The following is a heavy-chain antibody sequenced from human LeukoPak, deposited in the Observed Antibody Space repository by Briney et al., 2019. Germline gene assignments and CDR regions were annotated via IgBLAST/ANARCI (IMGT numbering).Heavy chain of an antibody. CDR1: GFTFSSYW. J-gene: IGHJ4*02. D-gene: IGHD3-3*01. Sequence: PGGSLRLSCAASGFTFSSYWMSWVRQAPGKGLEWVANIKQDGSEKYYVDSVKGRFTISRDNAENSLYLQMNSLRAEDTAVYYCAKDSGYDFWSGYYTHWGQGTLVTVSS. CDR3: AKDSGYDFWSGYYTH. CDR2: IKQDGSEK. V-gene: IGHV3-7*01.